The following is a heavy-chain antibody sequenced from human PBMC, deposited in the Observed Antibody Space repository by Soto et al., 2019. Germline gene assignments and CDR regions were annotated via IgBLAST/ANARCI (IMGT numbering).Heavy chain of an antibody. CDR2: ISGSGGST. Sequence: GGSLRLSCSASGFTFSRNAMSWVRQAPGKGLEWVSAISGSGGSTYYADSVKGRFTISRDNSKNTLYLQMNSLRAEDTAVYYCAKEVTYSSSWYPAYYGMDVWGQGTTVTVSS. V-gene: IGHV3-23*01. CDR3: AKEVTYSSSWYPAYYGMDV. D-gene: IGHD6-13*01. J-gene: IGHJ6*02. CDR1: GFTFSRNA.